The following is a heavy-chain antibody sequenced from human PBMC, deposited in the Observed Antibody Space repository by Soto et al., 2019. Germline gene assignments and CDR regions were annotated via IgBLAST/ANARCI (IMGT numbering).Heavy chain of an antibody. V-gene: IGHV3-13*01. CDR1: GFTFSSYD. CDR2: IGTAFDT. J-gene: IGHJ6*01. Sequence: EAQLVESGGGLVQPGGSLRLSCAASGFTFSSYDIHWVRQVTGKGLEWASLIGTAFDTYYSDSVKGRFTVSRDNAKNSLYLQMSSLTAGDTAVYYCARGGLGFYYGLDVW. CDR3: ARGGLGFYYGLDV. D-gene: IGHD7-27*01.